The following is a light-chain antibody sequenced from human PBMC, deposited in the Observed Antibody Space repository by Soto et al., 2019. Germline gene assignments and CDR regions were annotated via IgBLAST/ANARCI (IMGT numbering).Light chain of an antibody. Sequence: DIVTTQSPLSLPVTPGEPASISCRSSQSLLHSNGDNNLDWYLQKPGQSPQLLIYLGSNRASGVPDRFSGSGSGTDFTLKISRVEAEDVGVYYCMQALQTPRTFGQGTKLEIK. J-gene: IGKJ2*02. CDR3: MQALQTPRT. CDR1: QSLLHSNGDNN. CDR2: LGS. V-gene: IGKV2-28*01.